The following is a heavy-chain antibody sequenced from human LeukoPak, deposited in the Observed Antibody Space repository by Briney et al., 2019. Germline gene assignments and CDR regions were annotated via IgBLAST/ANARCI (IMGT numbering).Heavy chain of an antibody. CDR1: GGSISSYY. J-gene: IGHJ3*02. D-gene: IGHD5-18*01. CDR3: ARVYLYSYGYRWAFDI. CDR2: IYTNGST. Sequence: PSETLSLTCTVSGGSISSYYWSWIRQPAGKGLEWIGRIYTNGSTNYNPSLKSRVTMSVDTSKNQFSLKLSSVTAADTAVYYCARVYLYSYGYRWAFDIWGQGTMVTVSS. V-gene: IGHV4-4*07.